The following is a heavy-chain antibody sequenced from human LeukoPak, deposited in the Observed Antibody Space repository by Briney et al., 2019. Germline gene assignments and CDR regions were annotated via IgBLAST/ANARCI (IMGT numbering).Heavy chain of an antibody. D-gene: IGHD6-19*01. CDR3: ARGGEISPHPYSSGWYDAFDI. J-gene: IGHJ3*02. CDR2: INHSGST. V-gene: IGHV4-34*01. Sequence: PSETLSLTCAVYGGSFSGYYWSWIRQPPGKGLEWIGEINHSGSTNYNPSPKSRVTISVDTSKNQFSLKLSSVTAADTAVYYCARGGEISPHPYSSGWYDAFDIWGQGTMVTVSS. CDR1: GGSFSGYY.